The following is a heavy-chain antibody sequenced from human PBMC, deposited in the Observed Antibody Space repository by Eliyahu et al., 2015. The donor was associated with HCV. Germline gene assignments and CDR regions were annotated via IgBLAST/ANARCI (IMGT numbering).Heavy chain of an antibody. CDR2: IYSDGRT. CDR1: GFXVSSNY. CDR3: ARDGRYYDSSGYYDV. J-gene: IGHJ4*02. D-gene: IGHD3-22*01. Sequence: EVQLVESGGDLVQPGGSLRLSCAASGFXVSSNYMTWVRQAPAKGLEWVSVIYSDGRTYYADSVKGRFTIFKDSSKNTLFLQMNSLRAEDTAVYYCARDGRYYDSSGYYDVWGQGTLVTVSS. V-gene: IGHV3-66*01.